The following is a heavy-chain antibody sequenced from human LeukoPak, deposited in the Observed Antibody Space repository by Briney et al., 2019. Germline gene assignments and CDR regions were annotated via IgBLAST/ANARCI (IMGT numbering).Heavy chain of an antibody. J-gene: IGHJ4*02. Sequence: GGSLRLSCAASGFTFSSFAMNWIRQAPGQGLEWVSIISGSGDTTHYTDSVKGRFTVSRDNSKNTLYLQMNSLRAEDTAVYSCAKDRVGALLYFDSWGQGILVTVSS. D-gene: IGHD1-26*01. CDR3: AKDRVGALLYFDS. V-gene: IGHV3-23*01. CDR2: ISGSGDTT. CDR1: GFTFSSFA.